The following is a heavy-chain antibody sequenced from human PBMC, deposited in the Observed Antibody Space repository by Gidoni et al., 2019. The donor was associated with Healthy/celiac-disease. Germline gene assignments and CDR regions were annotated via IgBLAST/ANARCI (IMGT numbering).Heavy chain of an antibody. CDR3: ARDSCSGGSCYDYYYYGMDV. CDR2: IYHSGST. Sequence: QVQLQESGPGLVKPSGTLSLTCAVSGGSIRSSNWWSWVRQPPGKGLEWIGEIYHSGSTNYNPALKSRVTISVDKSKNQFSLKLSSVTAADTAVYYCARDSCSGGSCYDYYYYGMDVWGQGTTVTVSS. CDR1: GGSIRSSNW. J-gene: IGHJ6*02. V-gene: IGHV4-4*02. D-gene: IGHD2-15*01.